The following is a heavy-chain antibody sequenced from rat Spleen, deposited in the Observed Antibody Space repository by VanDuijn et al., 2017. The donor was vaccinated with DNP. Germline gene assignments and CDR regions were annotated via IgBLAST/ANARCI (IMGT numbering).Heavy chain of an antibody. Sequence: EVQLVESDGGLVQPGRSLKLSCAASGFTFSDYYMAWVRQAPTKGLEWVATISYDGSSTYYRDSVKGRFTISRDNAKSTLYLQMDSLRSEDTATYYCARQGYFDFWGPGTMVTVSS. V-gene: IGHV5-29*01. CDR1: GFTFSDYY. CDR2: ISYDGSST. CDR3: ARQGYFDF. J-gene: IGHJ1*01.